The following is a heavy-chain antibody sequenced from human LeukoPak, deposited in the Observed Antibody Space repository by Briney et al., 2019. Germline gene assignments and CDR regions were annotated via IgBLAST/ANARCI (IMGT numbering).Heavy chain of an antibody. J-gene: IGHJ4*02. CDR1: GFTFSNYD. V-gene: IGHV3-23*01. CDR2: ISGSGGST. D-gene: IGHD3-10*01. CDR3: AKDSDYYGSGSSVDY. Sequence: GGSLRLSCAASGFTFSNYDMSWVRQAPGKGLEWVSIISGSGGSTYVADSVKGRFTFSRDNSKNTLYLQMNSLRAEDTAVYYCAKDSDYYGSGSSVDYWGQGTLVTVSS.